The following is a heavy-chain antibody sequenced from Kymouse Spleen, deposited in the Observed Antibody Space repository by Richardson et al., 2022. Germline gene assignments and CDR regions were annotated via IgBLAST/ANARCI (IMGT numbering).Heavy chain of an antibody. D-gene: IGHD3-10*01. CDR2: ISYDGSNK. J-gene: IGHJ4*02. V-gene: IGHV3-30*18. CDR1: GFTFSSYG. Sequence: QVQLVESGGGVVQPGRSLRLSCAASGFTFSSYGMHWVRQAPGKGLEWVAVISYDGSNKYYADSVKGRFTISRDNSKNTLYLQMNSLRAEDTAVYYCAKDGITMVRGVKGYFDYWGQGTLVTVSS. CDR3: AKDGITMVRGVKGYFDY.